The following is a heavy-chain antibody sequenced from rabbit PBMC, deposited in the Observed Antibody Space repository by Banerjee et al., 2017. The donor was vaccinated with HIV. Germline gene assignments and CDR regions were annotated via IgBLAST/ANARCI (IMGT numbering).Heavy chain of an antibody. J-gene: IGHJ4*01. CDR1: GFDFSSYY. V-gene: IGHV1S7*01. D-gene: IGHD1-1*01. CDR2: IDPVFGST. Sequence: QLKESGGGLVQPGGSLKLSCKASGFDFSSYYMSWVRQAPGKGLEWIGYIDPVFGSTYYASWVNGRFSISSHNAQNTLYLQLNSLTAADTATYFCARDRIPASSSGYSQYYFNLWGQGTLVTVS. CDR3: ARDRIPASSSGYSQYYFNL.